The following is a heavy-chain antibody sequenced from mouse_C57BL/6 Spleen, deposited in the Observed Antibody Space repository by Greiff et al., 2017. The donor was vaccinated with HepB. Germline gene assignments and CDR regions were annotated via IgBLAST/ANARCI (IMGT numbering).Heavy chain of an antibody. J-gene: IGHJ2*01. CDR1: GFTFSDYG. D-gene: IGHD4-1*01. CDR3: ARKLGRGYFDY. Sequence: EVKLLESGGGLVKPGGSLKLSCAASGFTFSDYGMHWVRQAPEKGLEWVAYISSGSSTIYYADTVKGRFTISRDNAKNTLFLQMTSLKSEDTAMYYCARKLGRGYFDYWGQGTTLTVSS. V-gene: IGHV5-17*01. CDR2: ISSGSSTI.